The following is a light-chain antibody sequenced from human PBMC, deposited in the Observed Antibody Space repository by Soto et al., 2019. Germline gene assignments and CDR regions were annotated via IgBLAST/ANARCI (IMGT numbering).Light chain of an antibody. J-gene: IGKJ4*01. CDR3: QQSYTTPLT. CDR1: QTINTY. Sequence: DIQMTQSPSSLSASVGDRVTITCRARQTINTYLNWYQQTPGTAPKLLIYDASSLQSGVPSRFRGTGTGTDFTLTITSLQPEDFATYYCQQSYTTPLTFGRGTKVDIK. V-gene: IGKV1-39*01. CDR2: DAS.